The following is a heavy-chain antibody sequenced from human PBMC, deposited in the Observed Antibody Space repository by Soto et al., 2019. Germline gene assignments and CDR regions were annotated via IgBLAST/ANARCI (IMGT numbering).Heavy chain of an antibody. CDR2: ISYDGSNK. V-gene: IGHV3-30*18. J-gene: IGHJ3*02. CDR1: GFTFSSYG. D-gene: IGHD6-13*01. Sequence: QVQLVESGGGVVQPGRSLRISCAASGFTFSSYGMHWVRQAPGKGLEGVAVISYDGSNKYYADSVKGRFTISRDNSKNTLYLQMNSLRAEDTAVYYCAKDRAAAVTGAFDIWGQGTMVTVSS. CDR3: AKDRAAAVTGAFDI.